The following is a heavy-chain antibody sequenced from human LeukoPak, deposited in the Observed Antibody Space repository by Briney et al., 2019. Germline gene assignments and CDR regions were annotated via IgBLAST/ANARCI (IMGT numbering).Heavy chain of an antibody. Sequence: SETLSLTCTVSGGSISSDSYYWGWIRQPPGKGLEWIGSIYYSGSTYYNPSLKSRVTIYVDKSKNHFSLKLSSVTAADTALYYCARLNTNAYPYFFDYWGQGTLVTVSS. CDR1: GGSISSDSYY. D-gene: IGHD2-8*01. V-gene: IGHV4-39*02. CDR2: IYYSGST. CDR3: ARLNTNAYPYFFDY. J-gene: IGHJ4*02.